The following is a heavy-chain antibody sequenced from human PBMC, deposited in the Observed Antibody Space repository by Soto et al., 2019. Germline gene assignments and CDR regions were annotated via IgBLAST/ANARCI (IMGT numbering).Heavy chain of an antibody. CDR2: IHQSGSP. V-gene: IGHV4-38-2*01. J-gene: IGHJ4*02. Sequence: XTLSIPCAVSNXSVIKEYYWGWVLQPPGKGLEWIGSIHQSGSPYYNPSLKSRLTISIDLSKKQFSLRLSYVTAADTAVYYCARGAPRGIIHDFDSWGQGSLVTVSS. CDR3: ARGAPRGIIHDFDS. D-gene: IGHD3-10*01. CDR1: NXSVIKEYY.